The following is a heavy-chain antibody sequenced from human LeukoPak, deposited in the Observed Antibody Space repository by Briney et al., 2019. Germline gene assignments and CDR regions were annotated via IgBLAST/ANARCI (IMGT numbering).Heavy chain of an antibody. D-gene: IGHD2-2*01. CDR2: INHSGST. CDR1: GGSFSGYY. V-gene: IGHV4-34*01. CDR3: ARGRGYCSSTSCYPHYYGVDV. Sequence: PSETLSLTCAVYGGSFSGYYWSWIRQPPGKGLEWIGEINHSGSTNYNPSLKSRVTISVDTSKNQLSLKLSSVTAADTAVYYCARGRGYCSSTSCYPHYYGVDVWGKGTTVTVSS. J-gene: IGHJ6*04.